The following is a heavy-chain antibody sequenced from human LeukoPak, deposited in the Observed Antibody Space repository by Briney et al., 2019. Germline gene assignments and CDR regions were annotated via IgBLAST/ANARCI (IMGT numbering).Heavy chain of an antibody. CDR1: GASVTDYY. Sequence: PSETLSLTCTVSGASVTDYYWSWIRQSPGKGLEWIGYIYYTGSTNYNPSLKSRVTMSLDTSKNQFSLKLNSVTSADTAVYYCATRRGYTSGWYWLDPWGQGTRVTVTS. J-gene: IGHJ5*02. V-gene: IGHV4-59*08. CDR3: ATRRGYTSGWYWLDP. D-gene: IGHD6-19*01. CDR2: IYYTGST.